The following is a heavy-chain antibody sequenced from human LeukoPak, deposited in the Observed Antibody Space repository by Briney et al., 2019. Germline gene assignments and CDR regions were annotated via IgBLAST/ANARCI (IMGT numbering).Heavy chain of an antibody. CDR3: TRDGTTAYGGRAFDI. J-gene: IGHJ3*02. D-gene: IGHD4-23*01. CDR2: IRSKAYGGTT. Sequence: KPGGSLRLSSTASGFTFGDYAMSWFRQAPGKGLEWVGFIRSKAYGGTTEYAASVKGRFTISRDDSKSIAYLQMNSLKTEDTAVYYCTRDGTTAYGGRAFDIWGQGTMVTVSS. V-gene: IGHV3-49*05. CDR1: GFTFGDYA.